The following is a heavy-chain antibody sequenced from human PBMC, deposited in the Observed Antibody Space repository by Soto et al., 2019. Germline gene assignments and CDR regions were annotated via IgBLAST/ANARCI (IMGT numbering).Heavy chain of an antibody. CDR2: MNPNSGNT. Sequence: ASVKVSCKASGYTFTSYDINWVRQATGQGLEWMGWMNPNSGNTGYAQKFQGRVTMTRNTSISTAYMELSSLRSEDTAVYYCARGPPPRIEANWFDPWGQGTLVTVSS. CDR1: GYTFTSYD. V-gene: IGHV1-8*01. CDR3: ARGPPPRIEANWFDP. J-gene: IGHJ5*02. D-gene: IGHD6-13*01.